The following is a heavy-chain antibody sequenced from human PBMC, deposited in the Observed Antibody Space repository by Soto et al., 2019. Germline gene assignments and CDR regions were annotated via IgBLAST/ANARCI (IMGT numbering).Heavy chain of an antibody. D-gene: IGHD1-26*01. CDR3: ARWSAIVGGAEALDV. CDR1: GYTFINYG. V-gene: IGHV1-18*01. CDR2: FSAYNGDT. J-gene: IGHJ3*01. Sequence: QVQLVQSGAEVKKPGASVRVSCKTSGYTFINYGITWVRQAPGQGLEWMGWFSAYNGDTSSSEKLQDRFTMTTDTSTNTVYMDLRSLTSDDTAVYYCARWSAIVGGAEALDVWGQGTMVIVSS.